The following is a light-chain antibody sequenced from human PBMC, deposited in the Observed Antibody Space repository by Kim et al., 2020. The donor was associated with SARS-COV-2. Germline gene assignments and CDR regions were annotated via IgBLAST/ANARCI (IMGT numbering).Light chain of an antibody. J-gene: IGLJ3*02. V-gene: IGLV3-9*01. CDR3: QVWDSSTV. CDR2: RDS. Sequence: VSVALGQMARITCGGNNIGSKNVHWYQQKPGQAPVLVIYRDSNRPSGIPERFSGSNSGNTATLTISRAQAGDEADYYCQVWDSSTVFGGGTQLTVL. CDR1: NIGSKN.